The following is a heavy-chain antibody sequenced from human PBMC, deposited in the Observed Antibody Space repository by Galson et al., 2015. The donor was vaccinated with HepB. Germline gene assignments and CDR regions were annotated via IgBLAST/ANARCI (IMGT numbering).Heavy chain of an antibody. CDR2: ISYDGSNK. Sequence: LRLSCAASGFTFSSYAMHWVRQAPGKGLEWVAVISYDGSNKYYADSVKGRFTISRDNSKDTLYLQMNSLRAEDTAVYYCARDPRYSSGWYLVGYFDYWGQGTLVTVSS. D-gene: IGHD6-19*01. CDR3: ARDPRYSSGWYLVGYFDY. V-gene: IGHV3-30-3*01. CDR1: GFTFSSYA. J-gene: IGHJ4*02.